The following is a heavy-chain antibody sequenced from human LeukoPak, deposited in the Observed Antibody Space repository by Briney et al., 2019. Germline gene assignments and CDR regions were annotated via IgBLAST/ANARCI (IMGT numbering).Heavy chain of an antibody. J-gene: IGHJ4*02. D-gene: IGHD5-18*01. CDR1: GGSISSHY. Sequence: SETLSLTCTVSGGSISSHYWSWIRQPPGKGLEWIGYVLDSERTKDNPSLKSRATLSADTSKNQFSLRLTSVTAADSAVYYCATIKRGSIFGYFDFWGQGVLVTVSS. CDR3: ATIKRGSIFGYFDF. CDR2: VLDSERT. V-gene: IGHV4-59*11.